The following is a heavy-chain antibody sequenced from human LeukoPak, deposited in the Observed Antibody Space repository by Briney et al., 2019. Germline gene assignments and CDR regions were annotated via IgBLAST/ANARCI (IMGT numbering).Heavy chain of an antibody. CDR3: ARDDGGQGDY. Sequence: GGSLRLSCAASGFTFSDHYMDWIRQAPGKGLEWVGRSKNKANSYITQYAAFVQGRFTISRDDSKNSLYLQINSLKTEDTAVYYCARDDGGQGDYWGQGTLVTVSS. J-gene: IGHJ4*02. D-gene: IGHD2-15*01. V-gene: IGHV3-72*01. CDR2: SKNKANSYIT. CDR1: GFTFSDHY.